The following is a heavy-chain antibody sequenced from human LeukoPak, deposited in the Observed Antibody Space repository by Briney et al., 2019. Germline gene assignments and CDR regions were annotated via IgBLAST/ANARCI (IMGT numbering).Heavy chain of an antibody. CDR1: GGSISSRSYY. CDR2: IYYSGST. CDR3: ARRGTAAAVGLGWFDP. Sequence: SETLSLTCTVSGGSISSRSYYCGWIRQPPGKGLEWIGTIYYSGSTYYNPSLKSRVTISVDTSKNQLSLKLSSVTPADTAMYYCARRGTAAAVGLGWFDPWGQGTLVTVSS. D-gene: IGHD6-13*01. V-gene: IGHV4-39*01. J-gene: IGHJ5*02.